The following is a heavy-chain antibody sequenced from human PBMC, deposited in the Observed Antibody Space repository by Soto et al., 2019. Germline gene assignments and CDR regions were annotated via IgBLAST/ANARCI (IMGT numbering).Heavy chain of an antibody. CDR2: IRSKAYGGTT. V-gene: IGHV3-15*08. Sequence: GRSLRLSCAASGFTFSNVWMSRVRQTPGKGLEWVGRIRSKAYGGTTEYAAPVKGRFTTSRDNSKNTLYLQMNSLRAEDTAVYYCAKGSASGRPYYFDYWGQGTLVTVSS. CDR1: GFTFSNVW. CDR3: AKGSASGRPYYFDY. J-gene: IGHJ4*02.